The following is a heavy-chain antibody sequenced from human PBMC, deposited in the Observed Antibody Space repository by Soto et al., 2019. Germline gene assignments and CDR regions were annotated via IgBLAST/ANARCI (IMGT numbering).Heavy chain of an antibody. J-gene: IGHJ4*02. Sequence: QVQLVESGGGVVQPGRSLRLSCAASGFTFSSYGMHGVRQAPGKGLEWVAVIWYDGSNKYYADSVKGRFTISRDNSKNTLYLQMNSLRAEDTAVYYCARDIAAAGQYYFDYWGQGTLVTVSS. V-gene: IGHV3-33*01. D-gene: IGHD6-13*01. CDR1: GFTFSSYG. CDR3: ARDIAAAGQYYFDY. CDR2: IWYDGSNK.